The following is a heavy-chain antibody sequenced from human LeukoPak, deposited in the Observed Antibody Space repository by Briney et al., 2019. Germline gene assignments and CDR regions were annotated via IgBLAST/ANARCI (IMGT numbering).Heavy chain of an antibody. D-gene: IGHD1-26*01. V-gene: IGHV3-11*03. CDR1: GFTFSDYY. CDR3: ARSGSYLTHYFDY. J-gene: IGHJ4*02. Sequence: GGSLRLSCAASGFTFSDYYMSWIRQAPGKGLEWVSYISSGSSYTNYADSVKGRFTISRDNAKNSLCLQMNSLRAEDTAVYYCARSGSYLTHYFDYWGQGTPVTVSS. CDR2: ISSGSSYT.